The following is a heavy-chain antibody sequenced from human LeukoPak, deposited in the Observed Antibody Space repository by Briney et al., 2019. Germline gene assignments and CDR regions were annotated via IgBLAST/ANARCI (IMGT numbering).Heavy chain of an antibody. J-gene: IGHJ6*02. CDR2: ISYDGSNK. Sequence: GGSLRLSCAAPGFTFNNYGMHWVRQAPGKGLEWVALISYDGSNKYYADSVKGRFTISRDNSKNTLYLQMNSLRAEDTAVYYCARDGSVYSSSWGQYGLDVWGQGTTVTVSS. CDR1: GFTFNNYG. V-gene: IGHV3-30*03. CDR3: ARDGSVYSSSWGQYGLDV. D-gene: IGHD6-13*01.